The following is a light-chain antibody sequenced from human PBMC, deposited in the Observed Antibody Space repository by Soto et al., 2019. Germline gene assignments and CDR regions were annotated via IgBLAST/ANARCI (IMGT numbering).Light chain of an antibody. J-gene: IGLJ1*01. CDR1: SSNIGAGYV. CDR2: GNS. CDR3: QSYDSSLSGTYV. Sequence: QSVLTQPPSVSGAPGQRVTISCTGSSSNIGAGYVVHWYQQLPGTAPKLLIYGNSNRPSGVPDRFSGSKSGTSASLAITGLQAEDEADYYFQSYDSSLSGTYVFGTGTKVTVL. V-gene: IGLV1-40*01.